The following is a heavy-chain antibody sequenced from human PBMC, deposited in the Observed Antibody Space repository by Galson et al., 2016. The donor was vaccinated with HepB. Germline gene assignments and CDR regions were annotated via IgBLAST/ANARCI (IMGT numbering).Heavy chain of an antibody. V-gene: IGHV3-30*18. J-gene: IGHJ6*04. CDR1: GFTFSSYG. D-gene: IGHD3-22*01. CDR3: AKDRRYYDSSGYFWEGYYYDGMDV. Sequence: SLRLSCAASGFTFSSYGMHWVRQAPGKGLEWVAVISYDGSDKYYADSVKGRFTISRANSKNTLSLQLNNLRPEDTAVYYRAKDRRYYDSSGYFWEGYYYDGMDVWGEGTTVTVSS. CDR2: ISYDGSDK.